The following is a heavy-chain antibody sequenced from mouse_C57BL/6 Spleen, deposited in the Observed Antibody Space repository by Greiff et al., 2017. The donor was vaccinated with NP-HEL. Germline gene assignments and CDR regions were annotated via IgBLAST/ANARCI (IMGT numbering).Heavy chain of an antibody. CDR2: INPNNGGT. V-gene: IGHV1-26*01. J-gene: IGHJ3*01. CDR3: ARSTTVVAKAY. CDR1: GYTFTDYY. D-gene: IGHD1-1*01. Sequence: EVQLQQSGPELVKPGASVKISCKASGYTFTDYYMNWVKQSHGKSLEWIGDINPNNGGTSYNQKFKGKATLTVDKSSSTAYMELRSLTSEDSAVYYCARSTTVVAKAYWGQGTLVTVSA.